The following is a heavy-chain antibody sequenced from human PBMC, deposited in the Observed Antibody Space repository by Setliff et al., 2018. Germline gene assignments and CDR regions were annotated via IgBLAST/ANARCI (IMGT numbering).Heavy chain of an antibody. CDR3: ARGFPVTSYRSHYYMDV. D-gene: IGHD4-4*01. Sequence: SETLSLTCVVYGGSFSNYYWSWIRQPPGKGLEWIGEINHSGSTNYNPSLKSRVTISVDTSKNQFSLKLDSVTAADTALYFCARGFPVTSYRSHYYMDVWGEGTTVTVSS. J-gene: IGHJ6*03. CDR2: INHSGST. CDR1: GGSFSNYY. V-gene: IGHV4-34*01.